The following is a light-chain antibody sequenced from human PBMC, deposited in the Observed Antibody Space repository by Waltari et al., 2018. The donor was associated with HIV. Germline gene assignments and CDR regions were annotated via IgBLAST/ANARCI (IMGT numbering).Light chain of an antibody. CDR1: ALAKKY. V-gene: IGLV3-27*01. J-gene: IGLJ2*01. Sequence: SYELTQPSSVSVSPGQTARITCSGDALAKKYDRWFQQKQGQAPILVISKDTERPSGIPERFSGSSAGTTVTLTISGAQVEDEADYFCYSAADKNVLFGGGTKLTVL. CDR2: KDT. CDR3: YSAADKNVL.